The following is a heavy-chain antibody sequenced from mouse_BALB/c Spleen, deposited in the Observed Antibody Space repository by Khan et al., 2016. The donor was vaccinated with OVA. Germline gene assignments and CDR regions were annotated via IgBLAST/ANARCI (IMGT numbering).Heavy chain of an antibody. CDR3: WTLL. CDR2: IRLKSDDYVT. CDR1: GFTFSNYW. D-gene: IGHD3-3*01. J-gene: IGHJ2*01. Sequence: EVKLEESGGGLVQPGGSMKLSCVASGFTFSNYWMNWVRQPPEKGLEWVAEIRLKSDDYVTHYAESVTGRLTISKDDSKSSVYLQMTNLRAEDTGIYYCWTLLWGQGTTLTVSS. V-gene: IGHV6-6*02.